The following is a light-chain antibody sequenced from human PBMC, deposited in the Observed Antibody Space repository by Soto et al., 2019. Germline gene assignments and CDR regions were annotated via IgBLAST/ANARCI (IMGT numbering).Light chain of an antibody. CDR1: QTVSSSH. CDR2: GAS. CDR3: QHFGSSPPKYT. J-gene: IGKJ2*01. Sequence: VLTQSPGTLSLSPGERANLSCRASQTVSSSHLAWYQQKPGQAPRLLIYGASDRATDIPDRFSVSGSGTDFTLTISRLEHEDFAVYYCQHFGSSPPKYTFGQGTKLEIK. V-gene: IGKV3-20*01.